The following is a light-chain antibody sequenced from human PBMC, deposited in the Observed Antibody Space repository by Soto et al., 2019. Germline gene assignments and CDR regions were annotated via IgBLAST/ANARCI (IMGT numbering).Light chain of an antibody. Sequence: EIVLTQSPGTLSLSPGERATLSCRASQSLSSSHLAWYQQKPGQAPRLVIYGVSNRATGIPDRLSGSGSGTDCTLTISRLEPEDFAVYYCQQYDGSSWTFGPGTKVDIK. J-gene: IGKJ1*01. CDR2: GVS. CDR1: QSLSSSH. V-gene: IGKV3-20*01. CDR3: QQYDGSSWT.